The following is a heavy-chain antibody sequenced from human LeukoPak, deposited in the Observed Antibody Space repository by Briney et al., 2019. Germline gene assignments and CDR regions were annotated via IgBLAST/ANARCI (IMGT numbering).Heavy chain of an antibody. CDR2: ISSSSSYI. J-gene: IGHJ6*03. CDR3: AKGGYPAEQPPTGYMDV. V-gene: IGHV3-21*04. CDR1: GFTFSSYS. Sequence: GGSLRLSCAASGFTFSSYSMNWVRQAPGKGLEWVSSISSSSSYIYYADSVKGRFTISRDNAKNSLYLQMNSLRAEDTAVYYCAKGGYPAEQPPTGYMDVWGKGTTVTISS. D-gene: IGHD5-12*01.